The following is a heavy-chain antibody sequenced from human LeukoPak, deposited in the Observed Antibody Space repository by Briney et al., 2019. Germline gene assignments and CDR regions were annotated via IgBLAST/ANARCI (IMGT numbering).Heavy chain of an antibody. J-gene: IGHJ4*02. Sequence: PSETLSLTCTVSGGSISSSSYYWGWIRQPPGKGLEWIGSIYYSGNTYYNPSLKSRVTISVDTSKNQFSLKLSSVTAADTALYYCARSLGTTVVTPYYWGQGTLVTVSS. CDR3: ARSLGTTVVTPYY. V-gene: IGHV4-39*01. CDR2: IYYSGNT. D-gene: IGHD4-23*01. CDR1: GGSISSSSYY.